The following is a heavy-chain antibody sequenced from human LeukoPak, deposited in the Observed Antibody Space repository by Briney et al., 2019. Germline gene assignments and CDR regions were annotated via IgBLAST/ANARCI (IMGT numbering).Heavy chain of an antibody. D-gene: IGHD3-22*01. Sequence: GGSLRLSCAASGFSLSSYWMTWVRQAPGKGLEWVSVTYSNGRTYYADSVKGRFTISRDISKNTLYLQMNSLRAEDTAVYYCARGPTMKMDVWGKGTTVTVSS. V-gene: IGHV3-53*01. CDR1: GFSLSSYW. J-gene: IGHJ6*04. CDR2: TYSNGRT. CDR3: ARGPTMKMDV.